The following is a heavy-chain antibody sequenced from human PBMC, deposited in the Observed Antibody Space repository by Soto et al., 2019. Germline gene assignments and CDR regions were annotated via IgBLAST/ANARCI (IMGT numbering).Heavy chain of an antibody. CDR3: ARWIHQQGGDAFDI. D-gene: IGHD5-18*01. J-gene: IGHJ3*02. CDR2: IWYDGSNK. CDR1: GFTFSSYG. V-gene: IGHV3-33*01. Sequence: ESGGGVVQPGRSLRLSCAASGFTFSSYGMHWVRQAPGKGLEWVAVIWYDGSNKYYADSVKGRFTISRDNSKNTLYLQMNSLRAEDTAVYYCARWIHQQGGDAFDIWGQGTMVTVSS.